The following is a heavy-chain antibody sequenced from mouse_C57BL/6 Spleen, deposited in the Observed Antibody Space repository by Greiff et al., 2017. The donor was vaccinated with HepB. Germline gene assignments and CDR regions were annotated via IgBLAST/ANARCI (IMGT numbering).Heavy chain of an antibody. CDR2: IHPNSGST. V-gene: IGHV1-64*01. CDR1: GYTFTSYW. J-gene: IGHJ2*01. Sequence: QVQLQQPGAELVKPGASVKLSCKASGYTFTSYWMRWVKQRPGQGLEWIGMIHPNSGSTNYNEKFKSKATLTVDKSSSTAYMHLSSLTSEDSAVYYCARERYYFDYWGQSTTLTVSS. CDR3: ARERYYFDY.